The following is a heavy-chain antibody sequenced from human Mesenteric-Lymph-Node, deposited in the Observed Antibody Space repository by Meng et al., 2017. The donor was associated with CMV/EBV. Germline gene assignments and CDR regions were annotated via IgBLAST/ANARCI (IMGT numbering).Heavy chain of an antibody. J-gene: IGHJ3*02. Sequence: GESLKISCVASGFTFSSYWMSWVRQAPGKGLEWVSTLKQDGSEKYYVDSVKGRFTISRDIAKNSLYLHMNSLRAEDTAVYYCARLKGGRAAFDIWGQGTMVTVSS. V-gene: IGHV3-7*01. CDR2: LKQDGSEK. CDR1: GFTFSSYW. CDR3: ARLKGGRAAFDI. D-gene: IGHD1-1*01.